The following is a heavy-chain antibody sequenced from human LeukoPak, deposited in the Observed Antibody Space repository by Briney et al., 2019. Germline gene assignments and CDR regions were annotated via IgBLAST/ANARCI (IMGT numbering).Heavy chain of an antibody. CDR3: ARVKGVVARFEY. V-gene: IGHV4-59*01. J-gene: IGHJ4*02. D-gene: IGHD2-2*01. CDR2: LYYSGTT. Sequence: SETLSLTCAVSGGSIRSYNWSWIRQAPGKELEWIGNLYYSGTTNHNPSLKSRFTISGDTSKNQFSLNLSSVTAADTAVYYCARVKGVVARFEYWGRGTLVTVSS. CDR1: GGSIRSYN.